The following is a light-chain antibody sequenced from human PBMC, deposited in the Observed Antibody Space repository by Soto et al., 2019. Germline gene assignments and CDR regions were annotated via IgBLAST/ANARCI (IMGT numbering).Light chain of an antibody. J-gene: IGLJ1*01. CDR1: TSNIATNT. CDR2: SNN. Sequence: QSVVTQPPSASGTPGQTVTISCSGRTSNIATNTVNWYQQLPGMAPRLLTHSNNQRPSGVPDRFSASKSGTSASLVISGLQSEDEADYYCAAWDDSLSQFVFGTGTKVTVL. CDR3: AAWDDSLSQFV. V-gene: IGLV1-44*01.